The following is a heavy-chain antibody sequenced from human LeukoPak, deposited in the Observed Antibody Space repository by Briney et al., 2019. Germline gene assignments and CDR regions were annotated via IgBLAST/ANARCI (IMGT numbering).Heavy chain of an antibody. CDR1: GFTFDDYA. CDR3: AKDRSGELFLDYFDY. D-gene: IGHD3-10*01. J-gene: IGHJ4*02. V-gene: IGHV3-9*01. CDR2: ISWNSGSI. Sequence: GGSLRLSCAASGFTFDDYAMHWVRQAPGKGLEWVSGISWNSGSIGYADSVKGRFTISRDNAKNSLYLQMISLRAEDTAFYYCAKDRSGELFLDYFDYWAREPWSPSPQ.